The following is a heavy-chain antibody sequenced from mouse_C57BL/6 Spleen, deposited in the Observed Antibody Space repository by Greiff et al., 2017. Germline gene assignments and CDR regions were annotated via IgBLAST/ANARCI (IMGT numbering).Heavy chain of an antibody. CDR1: GYAFTNYL. V-gene: IGHV1-54*01. CDR2: INPGSGGT. Sequence: VQRVESGAELVRPGTSVKVSCKASGYAFTNYLIEWVKQRPGQGLEWIGVINPGSGGTNYNEKFKGKATLTADKSSSTAYMQLSSLTSEDSAVYFCARRYYGSSYDYWGQGTTLTVSS. D-gene: IGHD1-1*01. CDR3: ARRYYGSSYDY. J-gene: IGHJ2*01.